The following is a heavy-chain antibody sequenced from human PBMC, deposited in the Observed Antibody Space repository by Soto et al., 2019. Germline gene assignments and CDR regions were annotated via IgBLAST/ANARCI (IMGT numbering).Heavy chain of an antibody. CDR3: ASKGGSIYHY. Sequence: QVQLVESGGGVVQPGRSLRLSCAASGFTFSSYAMHWVRQAPGKGLEWVAVISYDGSNKYYADSVKGRFTIPRDNSNNTLYLHMNNMNAKDTAVYDSASKGGSIYHYWGQGTLLNV. J-gene: IGHJ4*02. CDR2: ISYDGSNK. V-gene: IGHV3-30-3*01. CDR1: GFTFSSYA. D-gene: IGHD3-3*02.